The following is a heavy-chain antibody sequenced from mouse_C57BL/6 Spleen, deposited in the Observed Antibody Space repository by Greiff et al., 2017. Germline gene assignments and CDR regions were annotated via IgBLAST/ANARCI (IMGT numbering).Heavy chain of an antibody. CDR1: GYTFTDYS. Sequence: VQLQQSGPELVKPGASVKIPCKASGYTFTDYSMDWVKQSHGKSLEWIGDINPNNGGTIYNQKFKGKATLTVDKSSSTAYMELRSLTSEDTAVYYCAREDYYGSSAWFAYWGQGTLVTVSA. D-gene: IGHD1-1*01. V-gene: IGHV1-18*01. CDR2: INPNNGGT. CDR3: AREDYYGSSAWFAY. J-gene: IGHJ3*01.